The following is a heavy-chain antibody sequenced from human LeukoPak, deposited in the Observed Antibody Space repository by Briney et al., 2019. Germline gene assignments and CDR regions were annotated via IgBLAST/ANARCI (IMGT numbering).Heavy chain of an antibody. Sequence: SETLSLTCTVSGGSISSYYWSWIRQPPGKGLEWIGYIYYSGSTNYNPSLKSRVTISVDTSKNQFSLKLSSVTAADTAVYYCARDLGYSYEEFDYWGQGTLVTVSS. CDR1: GGSISSYY. CDR3: ARDLGYSYEEFDY. V-gene: IGHV4-59*12. CDR2: IYYSGST. D-gene: IGHD5-18*01. J-gene: IGHJ4*02.